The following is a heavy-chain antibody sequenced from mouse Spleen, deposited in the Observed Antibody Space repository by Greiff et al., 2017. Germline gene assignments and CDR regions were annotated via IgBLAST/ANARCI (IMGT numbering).Heavy chain of an antibody. CDR2: ISSGGSYT. J-gene: IGHJ3*01. CDR3: ARHPTATSAY. Sequence: EVQLVESGGGLVKPGGSLKLSCAASGFTFSSYAMSWVRQTPEKRLEWVATISSGGSYTYYPDSVKGQFTITRDNAKNTLYLQMSSLRSEDTAMYYWARHPTATSAYWGQGTLVTVSA. V-gene: IGHV5-9-3*01. D-gene: IGHD1-2*01. CDR1: GFTFSSYA.